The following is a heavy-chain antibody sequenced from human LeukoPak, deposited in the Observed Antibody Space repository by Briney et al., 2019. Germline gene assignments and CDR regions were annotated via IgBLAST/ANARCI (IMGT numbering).Heavy chain of an antibody. J-gene: IGHJ4*02. Sequence: SETLSLTCTVSGGSISSSSYYWGWIRQPPGKGLEWIGSIYYSGSTYYNPSLKSRVTISVDTSKNQFSLKLSSVTAADTAVYYCARDRPSYDILTGNFDYWGQGTLVTVSS. CDR1: GGSISSSSYY. CDR2: IYYSGST. D-gene: IGHD3-9*01. V-gene: IGHV4-39*07. CDR3: ARDRPSYDILTGNFDY.